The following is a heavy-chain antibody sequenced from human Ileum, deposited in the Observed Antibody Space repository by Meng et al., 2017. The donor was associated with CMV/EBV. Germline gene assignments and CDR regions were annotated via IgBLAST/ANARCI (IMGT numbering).Heavy chain of an antibody. J-gene: IGHJ4*02. V-gene: IGHV4-4*02. D-gene: IGHD2-2*02. CDR1: SVAGSRW. Sequence: SVAGSRWWSWARQLPGRGLEWIREVSPTASINYNPSLRSRVTISRDRSQNQFSLTLTSVTAADTAVYYCARSRCTKSSCYTGTFDYWGQGTLVTVSS. CDR2: VSPTASI. CDR3: ARSRCTKSSCYTGTFDY.